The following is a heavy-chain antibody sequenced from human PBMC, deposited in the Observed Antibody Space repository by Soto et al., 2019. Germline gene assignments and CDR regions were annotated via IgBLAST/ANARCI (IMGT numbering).Heavy chain of an antibody. CDR2: IYSGGST. J-gene: IGHJ1*01. CDR1: GFTVSINY. Sequence: EVQLVESGGGLIQPGGSLRLSCAASGFTVSINYMSWVRQAPGKGQEWVSVIYSGGSTYYADSVKGRFTISRDNSKNTLYLQMNSLRAEDTAVYYCARDRVESGYPEYFQHWGQGTLVTVSS. D-gene: IGHD3-22*01. V-gene: IGHV3-53*01. CDR3: ARDRVESGYPEYFQH.